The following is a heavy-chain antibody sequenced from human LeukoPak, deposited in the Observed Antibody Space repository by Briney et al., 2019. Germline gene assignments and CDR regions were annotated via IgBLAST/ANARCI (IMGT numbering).Heavy chain of an antibody. V-gene: IGHV4-34*01. CDR3: ARDKGDYGDYYWFDP. Sequence: SSETLSLTCAVYGGSFSGYYWSWIRQPPGRGLEWIGEINHSGSTNYNPSLKSRVTISVDTSKNQFSLKLRSVTAADTAVYYCARDKGDYGDYYWFDPWGQGTLVTVSS. CDR2: INHSGST. J-gene: IGHJ5*02. CDR1: GGSFSGYY. D-gene: IGHD4-17*01.